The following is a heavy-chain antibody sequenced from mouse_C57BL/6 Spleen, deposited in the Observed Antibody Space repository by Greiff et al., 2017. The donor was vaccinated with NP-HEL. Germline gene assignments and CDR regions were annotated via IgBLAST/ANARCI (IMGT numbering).Heavy chain of an antibody. CDR2: INPSTGGT. V-gene: IGHV1-42*01. D-gene: IGHD1-1*02. CDR3: ARWDYGPWFAY. CDR1: GYSFTGYY. Sequence: EVQLVESGPELVKPGASVKISCKASGYSFTGYYMNWVKQSPEKSLEWIGEINPSTGGTTYNQKFKAKATLTVDKSSSTAYMQLKSLTSEDSAVYYCARWDYGPWFAYWGQGTLVTVSA. J-gene: IGHJ3*01.